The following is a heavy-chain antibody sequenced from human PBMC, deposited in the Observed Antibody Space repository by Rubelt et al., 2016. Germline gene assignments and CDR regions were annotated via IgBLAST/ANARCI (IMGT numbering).Heavy chain of an antibody. V-gene: IGHV4-39*07. CDR3: ATAEQHIVVVTAILAFDI. J-gene: IGHJ3*02. D-gene: IGHD2-21*02. CDR1: GGSISSSSYY. Sequence: QLQLQESGPGLVKPSETLSLTCTVSGGSISSSSYYWGWIRQPPGKGLEWIGSIYYSGSTYYNPSLKCRVIIAVDTSKNQFSLKLSSVTAADTAVYYCATAEQHIVVVTAILAFDIWGQGTMVTVSS. CDR2: IYYSGST.